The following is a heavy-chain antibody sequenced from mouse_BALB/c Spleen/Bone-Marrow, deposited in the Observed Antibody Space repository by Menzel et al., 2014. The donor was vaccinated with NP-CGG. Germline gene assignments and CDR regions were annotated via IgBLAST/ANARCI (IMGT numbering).Heavy chain of an antibody. CDR3: TRLPH. V-gene: IGHV1S81*02. Sequence: SGAELVKPGASVKLSCKAPGYTFTSYYMYWVKQRPGQGLEWIGEINPSNGGTNFNEKFKSRATLTVDKSSSTAYMQLSSLTSEDSAVYYCTRLPHWGQGTSVTVSS. J-gene: IGHJ4*01. CDR1: GYTFTSYY. D-gene: IGHD5-1*01. CDR2: INPSNGGT.